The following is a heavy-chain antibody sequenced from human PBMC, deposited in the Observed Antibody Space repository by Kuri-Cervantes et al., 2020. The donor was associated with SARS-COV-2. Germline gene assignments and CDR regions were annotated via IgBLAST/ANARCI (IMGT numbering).Heavy chain of an antibody. CDR2: IYYSGST. CDR1: GGSVSSGSYY. V-gene: IGHV4-61*01. D-gene: IGHD6-19*01. CDR3: AREKVHSSGWYGLGYFDY. J-gene: IGHJ4*02. Sequence: ESLKISCTVSGGSVSSGSYYWSWIRQPPGKGLEWIGYIYYSGSTNYNPSLKSRVTISVDTSKNQFSLKLSSVTAADTAVYYCAREKVHSSGWYGLGYFDYWGQGTLVTVSS.